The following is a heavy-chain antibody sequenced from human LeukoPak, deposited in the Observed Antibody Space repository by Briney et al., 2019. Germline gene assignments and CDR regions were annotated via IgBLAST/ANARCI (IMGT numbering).Heavy chain of an antibody. V-gene: IGHV4-59*01. J-gene: IGHJ4*02. D-gene: IGHD3-10*01. CDR1: GGSISSYY. CDR2: IYYSGST. Sequence: PSETLSLTCTVSGGSISSYYWSWIRQPPGKGLEWIGYIYYSGSTNYNPSLESRVTISVDTSKNQFSLKLRSVTAADTAVYFCAREASRAGTYYFDYWGQGTLLTVSS. CDR3: AREASRAGTYYFDY.